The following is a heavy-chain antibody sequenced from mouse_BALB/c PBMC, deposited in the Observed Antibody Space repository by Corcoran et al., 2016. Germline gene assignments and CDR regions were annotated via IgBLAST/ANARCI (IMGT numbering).Heavy chain of an antibody. Sequence: QVTLKESGPGILQPSQTLSLTCSFSGFSLSTSGMGVSWIRQPSGKGLEWLAHIYWDDDKRYNPSLKSRLTISKDTSRNQVFLKITSVDTADTATYYCARGPYDYGAMDYWGQGTSVTVSS. J-gene: IGHJ4*01. V-gene: IGHV8-12*01. CDR1: GFSLSTSGMG. CDR3: ARGPYDYGAMDY. D-gene: IGHD2-4*01. CDR2: IYWDDDK.